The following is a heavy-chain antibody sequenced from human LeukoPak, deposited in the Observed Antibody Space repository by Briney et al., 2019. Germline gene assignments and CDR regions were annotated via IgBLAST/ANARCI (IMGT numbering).Heavy chain of an antibody. V-gene: IGHV3-73*01. CDR1: GFTFSGSA. J-gene: IGHJ4*02. D-gene: IGHD1-26*01. Sequence: GGSLRLSCAASGFTFSGSAMHWVRQASGEGLEWVGRIRSKANSYATAYAASVKGRFTISRDDSKNTAYLQMNSLKTEDTAVYYCTRYSGSYEIDYWGQGTLVTVSS. CDR2: IRSKANSYAT. CDR3: TRYSGSYEIDY.